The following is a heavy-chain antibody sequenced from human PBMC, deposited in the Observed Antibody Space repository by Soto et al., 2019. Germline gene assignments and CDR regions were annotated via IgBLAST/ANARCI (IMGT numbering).Heavy chain of an antibody. CDR3: TTALGRVPRST. V-gene: IGHV3-21*06. Sequence: EEQLVESGGGLVKPGWSLRLSCAASGFTFSTSIMNWVRQAPGTGLEWVSSITSSSSHMFYADSVKGRFTISRDNARNSLYLQMNSLRAEDTAIYYCTTALGRVPRSTWGQGTLVTVSS. J-gene: IGHJ4*02. D-gene: IGHD2-2*01. CDR1: GFTFSTSI. CDR2: ITSSSSHM.